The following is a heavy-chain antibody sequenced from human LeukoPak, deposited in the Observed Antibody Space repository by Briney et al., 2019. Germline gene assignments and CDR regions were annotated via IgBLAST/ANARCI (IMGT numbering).Heavy chain of an antibody. D-gene: IGHD3-3*01. CDR1: GFTFSSYR. Sequence: GGSLRLSCAASGFTFSSYRMNWIRQAPGKGLELVSSISSSSSYIYYADSVKGRFTISRDNAKNSLYLQMNSLRAEDTAVYYCARAIFGVVNAFDIWGQGTMVTVSS. CDR3: ARAIFGVVNAFDI. J-gene: IGHJ3*02. CDR2: ISSSSSYI. V-gene: IGHV3-21*01.